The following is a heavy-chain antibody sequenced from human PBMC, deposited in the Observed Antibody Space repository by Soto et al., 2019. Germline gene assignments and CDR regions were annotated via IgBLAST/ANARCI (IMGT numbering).Heavy chain of an antibody. Sequence: GGSLRLSCVVSGFTFSMYWMHWVRQVPGQSPFWVSRISDDGTTTNYADSVRDRFTISRDNSKNTVDLQMNSLRVEDTGIYYCATVGLGVSSGWSGFDYWGQGTLVTVSS. CDR3: ATVGLGVSSGWSGFDY. CDR1: GFTFSMYW. CDR2: ISDDGTTT. V-gene: IGHV3-74*01. J-gene: IGHJ4*02. D-gene: IGHD6-19*01.